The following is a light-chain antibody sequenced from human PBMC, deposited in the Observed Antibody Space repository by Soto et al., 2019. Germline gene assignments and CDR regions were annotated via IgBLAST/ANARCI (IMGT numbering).Light chain of an antibody. CDR3: QQYNNLPYT. J-gene: IGKJ2*01. Sequence: EIVMTQSPATLSVSPGERATLSCRASQSVSSNLACYQQKPGQAPRLLIYGASTRATGIPARFSGSGSGTEFTLNISSLQSEDFSVYYCQQYNNLPYTFGQGTKLEIK. CDR2: GAS. CDR1: QSVSSN. V-gene: IGKV3-15*01.